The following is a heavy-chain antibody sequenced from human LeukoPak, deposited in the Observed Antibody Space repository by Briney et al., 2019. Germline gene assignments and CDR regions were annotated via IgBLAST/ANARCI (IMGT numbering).Heavy chain of an antibody. J-gene: IGHJ5*02. CDR2: MNPNSGNT. V-gene: IGHV1-8*01. Sequence: ASVKVSCKASGYTFTSYDINWVRQATGQGLEWMGWMNPNSGNTGYAQKFQGRVTMTRNTSISTAYMELSSLRSEDTAVYYCARRYCSSTSCYPPGRFDPWGQGTLVTVSS. CDR1: GYTFTSYD. CDR3: ARRYCSSTSCYPPGRFDP. D-gene: IGHD2-2*01.